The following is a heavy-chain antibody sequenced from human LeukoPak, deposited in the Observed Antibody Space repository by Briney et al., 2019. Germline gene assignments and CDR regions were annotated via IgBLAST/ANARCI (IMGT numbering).Heavy chain of an antibody. D-gene: IGHD3-10*01. CDR1: GGSISSYY. CDR3: ARVGADGSGFLFDY. J-gene: IGHJ4*02. V-gene: IGHV4-4*07. Sequence: PSETLSLTCTVSGGSISSYYWSWIRQPAGKGLEWIGRIYTSGSTNYNPSLKSRVTMSVDTSKNQFSLKLSSVTAADTAVYYCARVGADGSGFLFDYWGQGTLVTVSS. CDR2: IYTSGST.